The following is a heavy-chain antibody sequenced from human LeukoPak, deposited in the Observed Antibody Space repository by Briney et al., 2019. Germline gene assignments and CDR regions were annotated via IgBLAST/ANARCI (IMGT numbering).Heavy chain of an antibody. CDR3: ARDEYYDFWSGQKGGFDY. CDR1: GGSISSYY. V-gene: IGHV4-4*07. D-gene: IGHD3-3*01. J-gene: IGHJ4*02. CDR2: IYTSGST. Sequence: PSETLSLTCTVSGGSISSYYWSWIRQPAGKGLEWIGRIYTSGSTNYNPSLKSRVTMSVGTSKNQFSLKLSSVTAADTAVYYCARDEYYDFWSGQKGGFDYWGQGTLVTVSS.